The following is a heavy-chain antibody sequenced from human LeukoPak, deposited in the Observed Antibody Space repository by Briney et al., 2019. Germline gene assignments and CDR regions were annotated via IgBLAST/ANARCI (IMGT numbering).Heavy chain of an antibody. CDR1: GFTFSSYW. D-gene: IGHD3-22*01. J-gene: IGHJ4*02. Sequence: GGSLRLSCAASGFTFSSYWMHWVRQAPGKGLVWVSRINSDGSSTSYADSVKGRFTISRDNAKNTLYLQMNSLRAEDTAVYYCAREGSYYDSSGYYLKYYFDYWVQGTLVTVSS. CDR3: AREGSYYDSSGYYLKYYFDY. CDR2: INSDGSST. V-gene: IGHV3-74*01.